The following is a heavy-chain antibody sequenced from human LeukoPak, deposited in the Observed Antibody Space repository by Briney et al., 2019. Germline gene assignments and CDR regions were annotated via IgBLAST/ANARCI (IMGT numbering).Heavy chain of an antibody. CDR3: ARFPGGAEYRHYYYVDV. Sequence: PSETLSLTCTVSGGSINNYFWSWIRQPPGKGLECIAYIYYSDSTNYKPSLKSRVTVSVDTSKNQFSLKLSSVTAADTAVYYCARFPGGAEYRHYYYVDVWGTGTTVTVSS. CDR2: IYYSDST. CDR1: GGSINNYF. J-gene: IGHJ6*03. V-gene: IGHV4-59*01. D-gene: IGHD1-14*01.